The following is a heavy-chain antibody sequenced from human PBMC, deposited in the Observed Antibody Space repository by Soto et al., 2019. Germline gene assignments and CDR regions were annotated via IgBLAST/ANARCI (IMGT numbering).Heavy chain of an antibody. CDR2: ISGSGIST. CDR1: GFTFSTYP. CDR3: VKPPVITASYYYYDLDV. J-gene: IGHJ6*02. D-gene: IGHD4-4*01. Sequence: GSLRLSCAASGFTFSTYPMSWVRQAPGKGLEWVSGISGSGISTYYTDSVKGRFTISRDNSKNTVFLQMNSLRDEDTAVYYCVKPPVITASYYYYDLDVWGQGTTFTVSS. V-gene: IGHV3-23*01.